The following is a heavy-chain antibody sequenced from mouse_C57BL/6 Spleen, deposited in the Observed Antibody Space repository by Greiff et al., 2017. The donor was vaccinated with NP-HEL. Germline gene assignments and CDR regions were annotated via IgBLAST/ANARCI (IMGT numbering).Heavy chain of an antibody. CDR3: ARGVYYDYDDGSWFAY. CDR1: GYAFTNYL. J-gene: IGHJ3*01. Sequence: QVQLQQSGAELVRPGTSVKVSCTASGYAFTNYLIEWVKQRPGPGLEWIGVINPGSGGTNYNEKFKGKATLTADKSSSTASMQLSSLTSEDSAVYFCARGVYYDYDDGSWFAYWGQGTLVTVSA. CDR2: INPGSGGT. V-gene: IGHV1-54*01. D-gene: IGHD2-4*01.